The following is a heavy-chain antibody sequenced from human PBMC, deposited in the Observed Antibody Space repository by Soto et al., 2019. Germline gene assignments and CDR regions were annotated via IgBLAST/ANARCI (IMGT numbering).Heavy chain of an antibody. D-gene: IGHD6-19*01. CDR3: VRDRAIDSSAHWFDT. CDR1: GGCVSIGGYY. CDR2: IYHIGSP. V-gene: IGHV4-31*11. Sequence: PSSCMSLNSADSGGCVSIGGYYGTWIRQHPGRGLEWIGYIYHIGSPYYNPSLESRVTISLDTSKNQFSLNLTSVTAADTAIYYCVRDRAIDSSAHWFDTWGQGTLVTVSS. J-gene: IGHJ5*02.